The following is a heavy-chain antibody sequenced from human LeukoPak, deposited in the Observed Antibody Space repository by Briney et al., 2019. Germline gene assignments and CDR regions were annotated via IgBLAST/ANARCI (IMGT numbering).Heavy chain of an antibody. V-gene: IGHV3-15*01. D-gene: IGHD6-13*01. J-gene: IGHJ4*02. CDR2: IKSKTDGGTT. Sequence: GSLRLSCAASGFTFSNAWMSWVRQPPGKGLKWVGRIKSKTDGGTTDYAAPVKGRFTISRDDSKNTLYPQMNSLRAEDTAVYYCARDAVYSSSWQYYWGQGTLVTVSS. CDR3: ARDAVYSSSWQYY. CDR1: GFTFSNAW.